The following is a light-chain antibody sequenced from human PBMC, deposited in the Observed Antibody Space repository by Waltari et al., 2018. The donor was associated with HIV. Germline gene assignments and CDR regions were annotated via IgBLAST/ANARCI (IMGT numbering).Light chain of an antibody. V-gene: IGLV4-69*01. CDR2: LNSDGSH. CDR1: SGHSRYV. CDR3: QTWGTGIVV. Sequence: QLVLTQSPSASASLGASVKLTCTLGSGHSRYVIAWHQQQPKKGPRYLMKLNSDGSHFKGDGIPDRFSGSSSGAERYLTISSLQSEDEADYYCQTWGTGIVVFGGGTKLTVL. J-gene: IGLJ2*01.